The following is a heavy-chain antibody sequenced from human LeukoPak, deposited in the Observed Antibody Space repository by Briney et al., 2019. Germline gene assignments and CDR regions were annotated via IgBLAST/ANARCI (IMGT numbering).Heavy chain of an antibody. Sequence: SVKVSCKASGFTFTSSAMQWVRQARGQRLEWIGWIVVGSGNTNYAQKFQERVTITRDTSASEVYMELSSLRSEDTAVYYCARTSYSGYDLWGQGTLVTVSS. J-gene: IGHJ4*02. D-gene: IGHD5-12*01. V-gene: IGHV1-58*02. CDR1: GFTFTSSA. CDR3: ARTSYSGYDL. CDR2: IVVGSGNT.